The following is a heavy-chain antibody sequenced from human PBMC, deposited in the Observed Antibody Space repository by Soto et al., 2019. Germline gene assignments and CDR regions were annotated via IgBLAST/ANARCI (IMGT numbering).Heavy chain of an antibody. CDR1: GGSISSYY. Sequence: SETLSLTCTVSGGSISSYYWTWIRQPPGKGLEWIGYMYYSGSTYYNPSLKSRVTISVDRSKNQFSLKLSSVTAADTAVYYCARVHILTGYRLDYFDYWGQGTLVTVSS. CDR3: ARVHILTGYRLDYFDY. D-gene: IGHD3-9*01. CDR2: MYYSGST. J-gene: IGHJ4*02. V-gene: IGHV4-59*12.